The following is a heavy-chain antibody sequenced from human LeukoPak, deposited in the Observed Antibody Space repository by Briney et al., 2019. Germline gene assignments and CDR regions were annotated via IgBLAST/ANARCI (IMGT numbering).Heavy chain of an antibody. CDR1: GGSTNSYY. CDR2: IYSSGST. V-gene: IGHV4-4*07. J-gene: IGHJ4*02. Sequence: SETLSLTCSVSGGSTNSYYWSWIRQSGGKGLEWIGRIYSSGSTVYNPSLNSRLAMSIDTSKNQFSLTLKSVTATDTAVYYCARVKASSTSWTFDQWGQGALVTVSS. CDR3: ARVKASSTSWTFDQ. D-gene: IGHD2-2*01.